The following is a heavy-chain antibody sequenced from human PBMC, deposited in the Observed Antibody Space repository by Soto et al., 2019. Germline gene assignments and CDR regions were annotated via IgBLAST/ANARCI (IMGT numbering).Heavy chain of an antibody. V-gene: IGHV3-23*01. CDR3: AKDGDSITRNKPLDY. J-gene: IGHJ4*02. D-gene: IGHD2-2*01. CDR1: GFTFSSYA. CDR2: ISVSGDRT. Sequence: GGSLRLSCAASGFTFSSYAMCWVRQAPGKGVDGVSSISVSGDRTFYSDSVKVRFTISRDNSRNTLHLQMNSLRDEDTAVYYCAKDGDSITRNKPLDYWGQGTLVTVS.